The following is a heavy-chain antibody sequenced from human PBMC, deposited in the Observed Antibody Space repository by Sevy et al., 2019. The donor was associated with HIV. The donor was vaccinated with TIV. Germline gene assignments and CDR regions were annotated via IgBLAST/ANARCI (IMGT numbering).Heavy chain of an antibody. Sequence: GGSLRLSCAASGFIFNSYVMSWVRQAPGKGLEWVSGISGSGGSTYYADSVKGRFTISRDNFKNTLFLEMNSLRAEDTALYYCRATATGTTFHDYWGQGTLVTVSS. J-gene: IGHJ4*02. V-gene: IGHV3-23*01. D-gene: IGHD4-17*01. CDR1: GFIFNSYV. CDR3: RATATGTTFHDY. CDR2: ISGSGGST.